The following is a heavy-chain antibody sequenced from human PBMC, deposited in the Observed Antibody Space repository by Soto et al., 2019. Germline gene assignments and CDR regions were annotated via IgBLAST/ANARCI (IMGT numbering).Heavy chain of an antibody. CDR2: ISYDGSNK. CDR1: GFTFSSYA. J-gene: IGHJ3*02. D-gene: IGHD4-17*01. Sequence: PGGSLRLSCAASGFTFSSYAMHWVRQAPGKGLEWVAVISYDGSNKYYADSVKGRFTISRDNSKNTLYLQMNSLSAEDTAVYYCVRAPAYGGDPFDTWGQGTMVTISS. V-gene: IGHV3-30-3*01. CDR3: VRAPAYGGDPFDT.